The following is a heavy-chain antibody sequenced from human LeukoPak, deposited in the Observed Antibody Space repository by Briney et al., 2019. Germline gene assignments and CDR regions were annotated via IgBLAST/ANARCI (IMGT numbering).Heavy chain of an antibody. CDR3: AKGRDGYNSYGY. CDR1: GFTFSSYG. J-gene: IGHJ4*02. CDR2: IWYDGSNK. V-gene: IGHV3-33*06. D-gene: IGHD5-24*01. Sequence: GGSLRPSCAASGFTFSSYGMHWVRQAPGKGLEWVAVIWYDGSNKYYADSVKGRFTISRDNSKNTLYLQMNSLRAEDTAVYYCAKGRDGYNSYGYWGQGTLVTVSS.